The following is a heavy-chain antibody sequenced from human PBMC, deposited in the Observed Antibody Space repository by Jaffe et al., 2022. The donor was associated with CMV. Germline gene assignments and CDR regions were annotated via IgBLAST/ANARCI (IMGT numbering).Heavy chain of an antibody. D-gene: IGHD3-10*01. CDR1: GDSVSSNTAT. V-gene: IGHV6-1*01. CDR2: TYYRSKWSN. CDR3: VRVGPRGSGSFDI. Sequence: QVELQQSGPGLVKASQTLSLSCAISGDSVSSNTATWNWIRQSPSRGLEWLGRTYYRSKWSNDYALSVKSRITFNPDTAMNQFSLQLDSVTPEDTAVYYCVRVGPRGSGSFDIWGQGTMVTVSS. J-gene: IGHJ3*02.